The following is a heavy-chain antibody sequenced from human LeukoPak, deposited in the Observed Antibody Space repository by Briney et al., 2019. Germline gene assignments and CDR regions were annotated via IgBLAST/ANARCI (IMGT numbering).Heavy chain of an antibody. CDR3: ARDRYSSSWPGGWFDP. Sequence: SETLSLTCTVSGASISSGGYYWSWIRQHPGKGLEWIGYIYYSGSTYYNPSLKSRVTISVDTSKNQFSLKLSSVTAADTAVYYCARDRYSSSWPGGWFDPWGQGTLVTVSS. J-gene: IGHJ5*02. CDR2: IYYSGST. D-gene: IGHD6-13*01. V-gene: IGHV4-31*03. CDR1: GASISSGGYY.